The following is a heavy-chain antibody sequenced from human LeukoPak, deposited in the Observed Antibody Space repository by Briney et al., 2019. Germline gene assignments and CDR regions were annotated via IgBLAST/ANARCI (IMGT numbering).Heavy chain of an antibody. V-gene: IGHV3-23*01. CDR1: GFTFSSYA. Sequence: GGSLRLSCAASGFTFSSYAMSWVRQAPGKGLEWVSAISGSGGSTYYADSVKGRFTISRDNSKNTLYLQMNSLRAEDTAVYYCAKYCSSTSRYMGYFDYWGQGTLVTVSS. CDR2: ISGSGGST. CDR3: AKYCSSTSRYMGYFDY. J-gene: IGHJ4*02. D-gene: IGHD2-2*02.